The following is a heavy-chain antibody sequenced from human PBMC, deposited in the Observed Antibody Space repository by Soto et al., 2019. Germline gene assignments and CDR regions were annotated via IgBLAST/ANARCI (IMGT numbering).Heavy chain of an antibody. Sequence: EVQLVESGGGLVQPGGSLKLSCAASGFTFSGSAMHWVRQASGKGLEWVGRIRSKANSYATAYAASVKGRFTISRDDSKNTAYLQMNSLKTEDTAVYYCTRPAAYDIRGSYGMDVWGQGTTVTVSS. CDR1: GFTFSGSA. CDR2: IRSKANSYAT. CDR3: TRPAAYDIRGSYGMDV. J-gene: IGHJ6*02. D-gene: IGHD3-9*01. V-gene: IGHV3-73*01.